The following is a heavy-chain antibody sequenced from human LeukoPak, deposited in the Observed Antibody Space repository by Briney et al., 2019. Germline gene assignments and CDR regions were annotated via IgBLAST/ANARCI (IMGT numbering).Heavy chain of an antibody. CDR2: IKSKTDGGTT. CDR1: GFTFSNAW. CDR3: TTDRLYWLLLLYDY. Sequence: GGSLRLSCAASGFTFSNAWMSWVRQAPGKGLEWVVRIKSKTDGGTTDYAAPVKGRFTISRDDSKNTLYLQMNSLKTEDTAVYYCTTDRLYWLLLLYDYWGQGTLVTVSS. D-gene: IGHD2-8*02. V-gene: IGHV3-15*01. J-gene: IGHJ4*02.